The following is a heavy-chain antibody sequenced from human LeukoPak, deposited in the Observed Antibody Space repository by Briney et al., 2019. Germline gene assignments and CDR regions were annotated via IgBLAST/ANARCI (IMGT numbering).Heavy chain of an antibody. CDR3: ATQLLSIQYFQH. D-gene: IGHD2-2*01. J-gene: IGHJ1*01. CDR1: GYTLTELS. Sequence: ASVQVSCKVSGYTLTELSMHWVRQAPGKGLEWMGGFDPEDGETIYAQKFQGRVTMTEDTSTDTAYMELSSLRSEDTAVYYCATQLLSIQYFQHWGQGTLVTVSS. CDR2: FDPEDGET. V-gene: IGHV1-24*01.